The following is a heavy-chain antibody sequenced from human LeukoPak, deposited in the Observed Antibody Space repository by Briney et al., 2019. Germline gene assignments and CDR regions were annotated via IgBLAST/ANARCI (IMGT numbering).Heavy chain of an antibody. CDR3: ARCSTSCLAGYYYMDV. CDR2: INSRSNYI. D-gene: IGHD2/OR15-2a*01. Sequence: GGSLRLSCAASGFTFSTYTMEWVRQAPGKGLEWVSSINSRSNYIYYADSVKGRFIVSRDNAKNSLFLQMSSLRVEDTAVYYCARCSTSCLAGYYYMDVWGKGTTVAVSS. CDR1: GFTFSTYT. V-gene: IGHV3-21*01. J-gene: IGHJ6*03.